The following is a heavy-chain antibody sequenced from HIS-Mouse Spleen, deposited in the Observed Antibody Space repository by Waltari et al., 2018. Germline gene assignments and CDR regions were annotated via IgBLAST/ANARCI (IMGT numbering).Heavy chain of an antibody. Sequence: QVQLQESGPGLVKPSETLSLTCTVSGYSISSGYYWGWIRQPPGKGLEWIGSIYHSGSTYSNPSLTSRVTISVDTSKNQFSLKLGSVTAADTAVYYCARAPSGRRDYWGQGTLVTVSS. CDR1: GYSISSGYY. D-gene: IGHD1-26*01. J-gene: IGHJ4*02. CDR2: IYHSGST. CDR3: ARAPSGRRDY. V-gene: IGHV4-38-2*02.